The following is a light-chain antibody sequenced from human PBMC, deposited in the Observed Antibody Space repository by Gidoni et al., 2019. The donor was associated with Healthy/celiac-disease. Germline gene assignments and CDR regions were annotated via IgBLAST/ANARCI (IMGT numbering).Light chain of an antibody. V-gene: IGLV2-23*01. CDR1: NSDVGSYNL. CDR3: CSYAGSSTVV. J-gene: IGLJ2*01. Sequence: QSSLTQPASVSGFPGQSITISCTGTNSDVGSYNLVSWYQQHPGKAPKLMIYEGSKRPSGVSNRFSGSKSGNTASLTISGLQAEDEADYYCCSYAGSSTVVFGGGTKLTVL. CDR2: EGS.